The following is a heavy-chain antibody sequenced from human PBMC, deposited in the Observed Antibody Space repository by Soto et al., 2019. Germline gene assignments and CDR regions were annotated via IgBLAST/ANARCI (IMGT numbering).Heavy chain of an antibody. Sequence: GSLRLSCAASGFTFSSYAMSWVRQAPGKGLEWVSAISGSGGSTYYADSVKGRFTISRDNSKNTLYLQMNSLRAEDTAVYYCAKGELLRYYFDYWGQGTLVTVSS. D-gene: IGHD1-26*01. J-gene: IGHJ4*02. CDR2: ISGSGGST. V-gene: IGHV3-23*01. CDR3: AKGELLRYYFDY. CDR1: GFTFSSYA.